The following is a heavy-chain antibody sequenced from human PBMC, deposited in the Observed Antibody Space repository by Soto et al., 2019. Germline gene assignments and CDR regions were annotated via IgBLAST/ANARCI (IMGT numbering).Heavy chain of an antibody. CDR3: ARDCCGGDCARHPFEP. CDR2: INAGNGNT. Sequence: GASVKVSCKASGYTFTSYAMHWVRQAPGQRLEWMGWINAGNGNTKYSQKFQGRVTITRDTSASTAYMELRSLRSDDTAVYYCARDCCGGDCARHPFEPWGQGPLVSVSS. CDR1: GYTFTSYA. V-gene: IGHV1-3*01. J-gene: IGHJ5*02. D-gene: IGHD2-21*02.